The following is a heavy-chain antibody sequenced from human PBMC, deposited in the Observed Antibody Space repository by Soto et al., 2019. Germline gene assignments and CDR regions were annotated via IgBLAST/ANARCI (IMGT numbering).Heavy chain of an antibody. D-gene: IGHD1-7*01. CDR1: GGSISSYY. Sequence: PSETLSLTCTVSGGSISSYYWSWIRQPPGKGLEWIGYIYYSGSTNYNPSLKSRVTISVDTSKNQFSLKLSSVTAADTAVYYCAGAFLELRWGRRAFDIWGQGTMVTVSS. CDR2: IYYSGST. J-gene: IGHJ3*02. CDR3: AGAFLELRWGRRAFDI. V-gene: IGHV4-59*01.